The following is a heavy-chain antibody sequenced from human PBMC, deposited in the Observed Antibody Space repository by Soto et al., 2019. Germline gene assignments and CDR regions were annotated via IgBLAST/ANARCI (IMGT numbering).Heavy chain of an antibody. CDR1: GFTFSRYW. CDR2: INEDGGEE. V-gene: IGHV3-7*04. CDR3: ARGGHIDY. Sequence: GGSLRLSCAASGFTFSRYWMSWVRQAPGKGLEWVTNINEDGGEEHYLDSVKGRFTISRDNTKNSLFLLMNSLRAEDTAVYYCARGGHIDYSGQGTLVTVSS. J-gene: IGHJ4*02.